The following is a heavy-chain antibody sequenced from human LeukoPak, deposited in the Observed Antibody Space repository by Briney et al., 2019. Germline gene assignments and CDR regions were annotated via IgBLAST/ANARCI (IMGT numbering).Heavy chain of an antibody. CDR3: AKSIAAAVSRGYFDY. J-gene: IGHJ4*02. CDR2: VYSDGYT. D-gene: IGHD6-13*01. CDR1: GGYINSYY. V-gene: IGHV4-59*01. Sequence: SETLSLTCSVSGGYINSYYWSWIRQAPGKGLEWLGYVYSDGYTIFNPSLKSRLTISVDTSKNQFSLKLSSVTAADTAVYYCAKSIAAAVSRGYFDYWGQGTLVTVSS.